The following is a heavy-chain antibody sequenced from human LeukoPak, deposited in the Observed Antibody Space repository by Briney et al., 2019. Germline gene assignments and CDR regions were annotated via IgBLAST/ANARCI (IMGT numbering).Heavy chain of an antibody. CDR2: INHSGST. J-gene: IGHJ6*03. CDR3: ARVNSSPPTRDFWSGYYIHDYYYYYMDV. CDR1: GYSISSGYY. V-gene: IGHV4-38-2*01. D-gene: IGHD3-3*01. Sequence: LSETLSLTCAVSGYSISSGYYWGWIRQPPGKGLEWIGEINHSGSTNYNPSLKSRVTISVDTSKNQFSLKLSSVTAADTAVYYCARVNSSPPTRDFWSGYYIHDYYYYYMDVWGKGTTVTVSS.